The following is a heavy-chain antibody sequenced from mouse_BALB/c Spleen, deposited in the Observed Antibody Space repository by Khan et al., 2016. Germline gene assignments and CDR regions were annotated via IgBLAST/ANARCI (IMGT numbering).Heavy chain of an antibody. CDR1: GYTFTSYI. J-gene: IGHJ2*01. CDR3: ARDYYGYDLDY. CDR2: INPYNAGT. Sequence: VQLQQSGPELVKPGASVKMSCKASGYTFTSYIIHWVKQKPGQGLEWIGYINPYNAGTKYSEKFKDKATLTSDRSSSIAYMELSGLTSEDSAVYYCARDYYGYDLDYWGQGTTLTVSS. V-gene: IGHV1S136*01. D-gene: IGHD2-2*01.